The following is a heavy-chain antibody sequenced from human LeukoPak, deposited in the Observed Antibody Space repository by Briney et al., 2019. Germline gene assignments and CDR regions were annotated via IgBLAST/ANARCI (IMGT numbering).Heavy chain of an antibody. D-gene: IGHD4-17*01. CDR3: ARGRRSTVTTVHQPTRRGDWFDP. Sequence: MSSETLSLTCTVSGGSISSSSYSWGWIRQPPGKGLEWIGSIYYSGSTYYNPSLKSRVTISVDTSKNQFSLKLSSVTAADTAVYYCARGRRSTVTTVHQPTRRGDWFDPWGQGTLVTVSS. J-gene: IGHJ5*02. CDR2: IYYSGST. CDR1: GGSISSSSYS. V-gene: IGHV4-39*01.